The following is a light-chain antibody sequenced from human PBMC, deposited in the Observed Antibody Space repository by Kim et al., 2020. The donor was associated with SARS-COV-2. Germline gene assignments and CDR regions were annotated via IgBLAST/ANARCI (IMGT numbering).Light chain of an antibody. CDR1: QSVADNH. V-gene: IGKV3-20*01. Sequence: LSPGERFILSCRASQSVADNHLSWFQQEPGQAPRLLIYGTSSRATGIPDRFSGSGSGTDFTLTISRLEPEDSAVYYCQQYDRPPYTFGQGTKLEI. J-gene: IGKJ2*01. CDR2: GTS. CDR3: QQYDRPPYT.